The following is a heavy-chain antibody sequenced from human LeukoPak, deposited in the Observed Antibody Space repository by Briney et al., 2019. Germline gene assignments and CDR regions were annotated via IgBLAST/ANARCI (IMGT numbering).Heavy chain of an antibody. CDR1: GFTFTNYD. D-gene: IGHD3-16*01. CDR3: ARSHYSDDYVLDH. V-gene: IGHV3-13*04. J-gene: IGHJ4*02. CDR2: ISTTGDT. Sequence: GGSLRLSCAGSGFTFTNYDIHWVRQATGKGLEWVAAISTTGDTHYMASVKGRFILSREDGKNSVNLHMNSLIAGDTAVYYCARSHYSDDYVLDHWGQGTLVIVSS.